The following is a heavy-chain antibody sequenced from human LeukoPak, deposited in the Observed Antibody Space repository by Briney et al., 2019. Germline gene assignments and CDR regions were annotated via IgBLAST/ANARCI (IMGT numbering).Heavy chain of an antibody. CDR3: ARDMDTGPDLFDY. CDR1: GYTFTDYY. D-gene: IGHD5-18*01. V-gene: IGHV1-2*02. CDR2: INPNSGDT. J-gene: IGHJ4*02. Sequence: ASVKVSCKASGYTFTDYYLHWVRQAPGQGLEWMGWINPNSGDTDYAQKFQGRVTMTRDTSISTAYMELSRLRYDDAAVYYCARDMDTGPDLFDYWGQGTLVTVSS.